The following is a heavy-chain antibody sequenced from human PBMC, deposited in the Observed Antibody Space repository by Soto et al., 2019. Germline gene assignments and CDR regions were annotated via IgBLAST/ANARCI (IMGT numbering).Heavy chain of an antibody. CDR1: GFTFSSYA. CDR3: ARDYYRFNSGYGFSMDV. CDR2: ISYDGSNK. Sequence: QVQLVESGGGVVQPGRSLRLSCAASGFTFSSYAMHWVRQAPGKGLEWVAVISYDGSNKYYADSVKGRFTISRDNSKNAXYLQMNSLRAKDTAVYYCARDYYRFNSGYGFSMDVWGQGTTVTVSS. D-gene: IGHD5-12*01. J-gene: IGHJ6*02. V-gene: IGHV3-30-3*01.